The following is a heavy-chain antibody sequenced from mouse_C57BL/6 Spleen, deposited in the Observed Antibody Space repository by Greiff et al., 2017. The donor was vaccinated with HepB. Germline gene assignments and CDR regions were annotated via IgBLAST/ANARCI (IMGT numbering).Heavy chain of an antibody. CDR2: IYPRSGNT. D-gene: IGHD2-3*01. CDR1: GYTFTSYG. V-gene: IGHV1-81*01. J-gene: IGHJ2*01. Sequence: QVQLKESGAELARPGASVKLSCKASGYTFTSYGISWVKQSTGQGLEWIGEIYPRSGNTYYNEKFKGKATLTADKSSSTAYMELRSLTSEDSAVYFCAKFYDGYYSLDYWGQGTTLTVSS. CDR3: AKFYDGYYSLDY.